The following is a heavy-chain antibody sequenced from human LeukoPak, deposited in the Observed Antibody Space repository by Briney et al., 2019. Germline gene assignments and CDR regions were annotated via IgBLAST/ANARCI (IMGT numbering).Heavy chain of an antibody. CDR2: IRFDGSSK. D-gene: IGHD2-2*02. J-gene: IGHJ5*02. CDR3: VKGGYCSSTICYNLGWFDP. V-gene: IGHV3-30*02. Sequence: TGGSLRLSCAASGFTFSSFGMHWVRQAPGKGLEWVAFIRFDGSSKNYADSVKGRFTISRDNSKNTLYLEMNSLRAEDTAVYYCVKGGYCSSTICYNLGWFDPWGQRTLVTVSS. CDR1: GFTFSSFG.